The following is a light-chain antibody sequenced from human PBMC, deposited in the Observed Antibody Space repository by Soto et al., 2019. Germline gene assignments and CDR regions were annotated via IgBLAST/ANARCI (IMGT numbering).Light chain of an antibody. CDR3: QQSYRTPRT. CDR2: AAS. CDR1: QTISNY. Sequence: DIQMTQSPPSLSASVGDRVTITCRASQTISNYLNWYQQKPGKAPKLLIYAASSLQSGVPSRFSGSGSGTDFTLTISSLQPEDFATYFCQQSYRTPRTFGPGPKWISN. J-gene: IGKJ3*01. V-gene: IGKV1-39*01.